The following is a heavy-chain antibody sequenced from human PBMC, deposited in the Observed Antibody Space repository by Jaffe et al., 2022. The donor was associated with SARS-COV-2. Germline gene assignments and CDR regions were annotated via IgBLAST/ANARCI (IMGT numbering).Heavy chain of an antibody. V-gene: IGHV7-4-1*02. Sequence: QVQLVQSGSELKKPGASVKVSCKASGYTFTSYAMNWVRQAPGQGLEWMGWINTNTGNPTYAQGFTGRFVFSLDTSVSTAYLQISSLKAEDTAVYYCARPMITFGGVIVPYYYYGMDVWGQGTTVTVSS. CDR1: GYTFTSYA. CDR3: ARPMITFGGVIVPYYYYGMDV. J-gene: IGHJ6*02. CDR2: INTNTGNP. D-gene: IGHD3-16*02.